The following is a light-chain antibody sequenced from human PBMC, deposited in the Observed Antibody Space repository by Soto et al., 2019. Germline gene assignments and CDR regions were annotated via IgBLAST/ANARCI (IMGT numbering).Light chain of an antibody. J-gene: IGLJ1*01. V-gene: IGLV2-14*01. CDR3: SSYTSSSTPNV. CDR1: SSDVGHYNY. Sequence: QSVLTQPASVSGSPGQSITISCTGTSSDVGHYNYVSWYQQHPGKAPKVVIYDVSNRPSGISNRFSGSKSGNTASLTISGLQAEDEADYYCSSYTSSSTPNVFGTGTKVTVL. CDR2: DVS.